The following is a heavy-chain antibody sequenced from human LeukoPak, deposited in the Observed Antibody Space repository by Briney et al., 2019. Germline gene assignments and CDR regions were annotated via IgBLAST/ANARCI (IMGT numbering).Heavy chain of an antibody. CDR3: ARRPKDWGKYYYDSSGYPGWDY. V-gene: IGHV5-51*01. J-gene: IGHJ4*02. Sequence: GESLKISCKGSGYSFTSYWIGWVRQMPGKGLEWMGIIYPGDSDTRYSPSFQGQVTISADKSISTAYLQWSSLKASDTAMYYCARRPKDWGKYYYDSSGYPGWDYWGQGTLVTVSS. CDR2: IYPGDSDT. D-gene: IGHD3-22*01. CDR1: GYSFTSYW.